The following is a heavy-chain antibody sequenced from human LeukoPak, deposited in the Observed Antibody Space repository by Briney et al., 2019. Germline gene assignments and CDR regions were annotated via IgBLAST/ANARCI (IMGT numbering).Heavy chain of an antibody. V-gene: IGHV1-8*01. CDR1: GYTFTSYD. D-gene: IGHD2-2*01. J-gene: IGHJ5*02. Sequence: ASVKVSCKASGYTFTSYDINWVRQATGQGLEWMGWMNPNSGNTGYAQKFQGRVTMTRNTSISTAYMELSSLRSEDTAAYYCARGYCSSTSCFRGWNWFDPWGQGTLVTVSS. CDR2: MNPNSGNT. CDR3: ARGYCSSTSCFRGWNWFDP.